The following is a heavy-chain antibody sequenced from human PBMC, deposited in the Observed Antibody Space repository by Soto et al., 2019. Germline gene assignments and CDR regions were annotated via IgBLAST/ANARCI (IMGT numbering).Heavy chain of an antibody. D-gene: IGHD5-18*01. J-gene: IGHJ5*02. V-gene: IGHV1-46*03. CDR3: ARVYPSDTRYGYVGNNWFDP. Sequence: GASVKVSCKASGGTFTSYYMHWVRQAPGQGLEWMGIINPSGGSTSYAQKFQGRVTMTRDTSTSTVYMELSSLRSEDTAVYYCARVYPSDTRYGYVGNNWFDPWGQGTLVTVSS. CDR1: GGTFTSYY. CDR2: INPSGGST.